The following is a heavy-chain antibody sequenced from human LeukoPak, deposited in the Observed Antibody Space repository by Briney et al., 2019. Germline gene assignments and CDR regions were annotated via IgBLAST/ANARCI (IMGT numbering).Heavy chain of an antibody. V-gene: IGHV3-74*01. CDR3: ARVSVRYFDRYYFDY. J-gene: IGHJ4*02. CDR2: INSDGSST. CDR1: GFTFSSYW. D-gene: IGHD3-9*01. Sequence: GSLRLSCAASGFTFSSYWMHWVRQAPGKGLVWVSRINSDGSSTSYADSVKGRFTISRDNAKNTLYLQMNSLRAEDTAVYYCARVSVRYFDRYYFDYWGQGTLVTVSS.